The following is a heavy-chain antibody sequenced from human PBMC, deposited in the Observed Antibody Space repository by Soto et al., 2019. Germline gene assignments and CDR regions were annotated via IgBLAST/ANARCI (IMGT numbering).Heavy chain of an antibody. CDR1: GYTFTSYD. CDR2: MNPNSGST. J-gene: IGHJ1*01. Sequence: ASVKVSCKASGYTFTSYDINWVRQATGQGLEWMGWMNPNSGSTGYAQKFQGRVTMTRNTSISTAYMELRSLRSDDTAVYYCARLLETTLILPYSTDHRGLRSLVPVSS. D-gene: IGHD4-17*01. CDR3: ARLLETTLILPYSTDH. V-gene: IGHV1-8*01.